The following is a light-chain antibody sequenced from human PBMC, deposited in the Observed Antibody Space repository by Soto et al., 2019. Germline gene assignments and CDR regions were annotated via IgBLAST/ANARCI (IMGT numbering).Light chain of an antibody. CDR3: HVWDSSSGHYI. CDR2: DDS. CDR1: NIGRKS. J-gene: IGLJ1*01. Sequence: YELTHPPSVSVAPGQTARISCGGNNIGRKSVHWYQQKPGRAPVVVVYDDSDRPSGIPERFSGANSGDTATLTISRVEAGDEADYYCHVWDSSSGHYIFGTGTKV. V-gene: IGLV3-21*02.